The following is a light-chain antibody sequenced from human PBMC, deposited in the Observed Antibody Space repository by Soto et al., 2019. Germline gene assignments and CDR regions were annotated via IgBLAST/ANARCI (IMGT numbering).Light chain of an antibody. V-gene: IGKV1-27*01. CDR2: AAS. Sequence: DIQMTQSPSSLSASVGDRVTITCRASQAISNSLAWYQHKPGKVPKVLIYAASTLQSGVPSRFSGSGSGTDFTLTITSLQPEDVANYHCQKYHSAPFTFGPGTKLDIK. J-gene: IGKJ3*01. CDR1: QAISNS. CDR3: QKYHSAPFT.